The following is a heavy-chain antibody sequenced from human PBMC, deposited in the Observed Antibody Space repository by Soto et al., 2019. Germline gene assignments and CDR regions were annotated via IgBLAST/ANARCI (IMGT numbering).Heavy chain of an antibody. D-gene: IGHD2-2*01. CDR3: ASALVPAADGELWYGEHFDY. Sequence: QVQLVQSGAEVKKPGSSVKVSCKASGGTFSSYVLSWVRQAPGQGLEWMGGFIPIFGTANYAQKFQGRVTITADESTSTAYMELSSLRSEDTAVYYCASALVPAADGELWYGEHFDYWGQGTLVTVSS. V-gene: IGHV1-69*12. CDR1: GGTFSSYV. CDR2: FIPIFGTA. J-gene: IGHJ4*02.